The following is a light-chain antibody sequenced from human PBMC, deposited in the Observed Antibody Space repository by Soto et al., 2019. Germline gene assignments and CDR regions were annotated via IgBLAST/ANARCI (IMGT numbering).Light chain of an antibody. CDR3: VLYMGGGISV. Sequence: QAVVTQEPSFSVSPGGTVTLTCGLSSGSVSTSYYPSWYQQTPGQAPRTLIYYTNIRSSGVPDRFSGSILGNKAALSITGAHADDESDYYCVLYMGGGISVFGGGTQLTVL. V-gene: IGLV8-61*01. CDR1: SGSVSTSYY. J-gene: IGLJ3*02. CDR2: YTN.